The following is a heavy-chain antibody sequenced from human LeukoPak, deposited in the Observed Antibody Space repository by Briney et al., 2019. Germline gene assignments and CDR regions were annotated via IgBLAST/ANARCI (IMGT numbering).Heavy chain of an antibody. CDR1: GFTFSTYA. V-gene: IGHV3-30-3*01. CDR3: ARDTGRYDILTGYYTFDY. D-gene: IGHD3-9*01. J-gene: IGHJ4*02. Sequence: GGSLRLSCAASGFTFSTYAMHWVRQAPGKGLEWVAVISYDGSNKYYADSVKGRFTISRDNSKNTLYLQMNSLRAEDTAVYYCARDTGRYDILTGYYTFDYWGQGTLVTVSS. CDR2: ISYDGSNK.